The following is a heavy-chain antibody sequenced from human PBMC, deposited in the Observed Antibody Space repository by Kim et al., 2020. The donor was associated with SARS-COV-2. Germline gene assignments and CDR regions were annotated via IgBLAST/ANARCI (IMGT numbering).Heavy chain of an antibody. CDR3: TSIAVAGAKPF. CDR2: IRSKANSYAS. CDR1: GFTFSGSD. J-gene: IGHJ2*01. D-gene: IGHD6-19*01. V-gene: IGHV3-73*01. Sequence: GGSLRLSCAASGFTFSGSDMHWVRQASGKGLEWVGRIRSKANSYASAYAASVKGRFTIYRDDSKNTAYLHMNSLKTEDTAVYYCTSIAVAGAKPFWGRGT.